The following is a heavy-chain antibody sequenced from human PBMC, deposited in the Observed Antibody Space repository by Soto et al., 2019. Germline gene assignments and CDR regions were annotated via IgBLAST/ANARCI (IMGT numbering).Heavy chain of an antibody. CDR1: GDSVSSNSVA. V-gene: IGHV6-1*01. D-gene: IGHD3-16*01. J-gene: IGHJ5*02. Sequence: PSQTLSLTCAISGDSVSSNSVAWIWIRQSPSRGLEWLGRTNYRSKWYYDYASSVKSRITINPDTSKNQFSLQLKSVTPEDTAVYYCARDFIPRGAYSPNWFDPWGQGTQVTVSS. CDR3: ARDFIPRGAYSPNWFDP. CDR2: TNYRSKWYY.